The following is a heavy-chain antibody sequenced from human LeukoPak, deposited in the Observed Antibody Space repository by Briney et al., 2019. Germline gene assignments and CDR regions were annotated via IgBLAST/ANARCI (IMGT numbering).Heavy chain of an antibody. CDR2: IMPLFGTA. Sequence: AAVNVSCKTSGGTFNNSAISWVRQAPGQGLEWLGGIMPLFGTAGYAQKFQGRVTITKDESTTTVYLELTSLTSDDTAVYYCARDVHGDYGSGWFDPWGQGTLVSVSS. CDR3: ARDVHGDYGSGWFDP. D-gene: IGHD4-17*01. J-gene: IGHJ5*02. V-gene: IGHV1-69*05. CDR1: GGTFNNSA.